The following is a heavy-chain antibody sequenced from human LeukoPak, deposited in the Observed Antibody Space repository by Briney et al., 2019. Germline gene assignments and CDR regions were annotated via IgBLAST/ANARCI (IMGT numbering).Heavy chain of an antibody. V-gene: IGHV1-18*01. D-gene: IGHD3-3*01. CDR2: ISAYNGNT. CDR3: ARDKGMLFGVVINDY. J-gene: IGHJ4*02. CDR1: GYTFTSYG. Sequence: GASVKVSCKASGYTFTSYGISWVRQAPGQGLEWMGWISAYNGNTNYAQKLQGRVTMTTDSSTSTAYMELRSLRSDDTAVYYCARDKGMLFGVVINDYWGQGTLVTVSS.